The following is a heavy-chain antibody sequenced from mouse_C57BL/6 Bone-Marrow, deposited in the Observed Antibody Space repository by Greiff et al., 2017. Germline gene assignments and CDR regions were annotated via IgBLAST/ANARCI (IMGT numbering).Heavy chain of an antibody. V-gene: IGHV5-4*01. CDR1: GFTFSSYA. Sequence: EVQLVESGGGLVKPGGSLKLSCAASGFTFSSYALSWVRQTPEKRLEWVATISDGGSYTYYPDNVKGRFTISRDNAKNNLYLQMSHLKSEDTAMYYCARESTMIRGYYFDYWGQGTTLTVSS. J-gene: IGHJ2*01. CDR2: ISDGGSYT. D-gene: IGHD2-4*01. CDR3: ARESTMIRGYYFDY.